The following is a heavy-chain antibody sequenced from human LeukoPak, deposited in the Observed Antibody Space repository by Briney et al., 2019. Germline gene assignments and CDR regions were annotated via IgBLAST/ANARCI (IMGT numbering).Heavy chain of an antibody. CDR3: ARERGYCSGGSCSYWFDS. J-gene: IGHJ5*01. Sequence: ASVKASCKASGYTFTGYYMHWVRQAPGQGLEWMGRINPNSGGTNYAQKFQDRVTMTRDTSISTAYMELSRLTSDDTAFYYCARERGYCSGGSCSYWFDSWGQGTLVTVSS. D-gene: IGHD2-15*01. V-gene: IGHV1-2*06. CDR2: INPNSGGT. CDR1: GYTFTGYY.